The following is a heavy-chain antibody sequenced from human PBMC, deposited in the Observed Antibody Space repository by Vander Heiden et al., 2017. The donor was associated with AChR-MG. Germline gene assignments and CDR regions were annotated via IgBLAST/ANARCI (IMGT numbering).Heavy chain of an antibody. CDR2: IDWDDDK. Sequence: QVTLKESGPALVKPTQTLTLTCTFSGFSLSTSGMRVSWIRQPPGKALEWLARIDWDDDKFYSTSLKTRLTISKDTSKNQVVLTMTNMDPVDTATYYCARTSYSSSPLLHYYYYMDVWGKGTTVTVSS. D-gene: IGHD6-6*01. J-gene: IGHJ6*03. CDR1: GFSLSTSGMR. CDR3: ARTSYSSSPLLHYYYYMDV. V-gene: IGHV2-70*04.